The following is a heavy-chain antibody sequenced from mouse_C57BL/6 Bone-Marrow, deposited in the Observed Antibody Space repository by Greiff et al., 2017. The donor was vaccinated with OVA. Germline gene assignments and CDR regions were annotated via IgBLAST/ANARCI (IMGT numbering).Heavy chain of an antibody. CDR3: ARQRYDGYSAWFAY. J-gene: IGHJ3*01. V-gene: IGHV5-2*01. Sequence: EVHLVESGGGLVQPGESLKLSCESNEYEFPSHDMSWVRKTPEKRLELVAAINSDGGSTYYPDTMERRFIISRDNTKKTLYLQMSSLRSEDTALYYCARQRYDGYSAWFAYWGQGTLVTVSA. CDR1: EYEFPSHD. D-gene: IGHD2-3*01. CDR2: INSDGGST.